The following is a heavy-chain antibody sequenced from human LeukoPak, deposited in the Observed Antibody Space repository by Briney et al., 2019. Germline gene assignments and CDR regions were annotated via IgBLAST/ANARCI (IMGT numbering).Heavy chain of an antibody. CDR1: GFTSSSYG. Sequence: PGGSLRLSCAASGFTSSSYGMHWVRQAPGKGLEWVAVISYDGSNKYYADSVKGRFTISRDNSKNTLYLQMNSLRAEDTAVYYCAKAAPGRWLLDYWGQGTLVTVSS. V-gene: IGHV3-30*18. J-gene: IGHJ4*02. CDR2: ISYDGSNK. D-gene: IGHD4-23*01. CDR3: AKAAPGRWLLDY.